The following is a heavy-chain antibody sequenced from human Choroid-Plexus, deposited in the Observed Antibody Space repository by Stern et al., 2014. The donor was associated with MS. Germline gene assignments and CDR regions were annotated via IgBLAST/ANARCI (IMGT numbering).Heavy chain of an antibody. D-gene: IGHD2/OR15-2a*01. CDR3: AKDRQYLTYFFDH. CDR1: GFTFGSCA. V-gene: IGHV3-30*18. J-gene: IGHJ5*02. CDR2: VAYDGSNK. Sequence: VQLVESGGGVVQPGRPLRLSCVASGFTFGSCAMHWVRPAPGQGLEWVAGVAYDGSNKYYADSVKARFTISRDNSQNTLYMQMSSLRPEDTAVYYCAKDRQYLTYFFDHWGQGSLVTVSS.